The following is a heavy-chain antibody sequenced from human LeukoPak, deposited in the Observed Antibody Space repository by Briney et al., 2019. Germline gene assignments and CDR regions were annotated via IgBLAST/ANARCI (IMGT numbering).Heavy chain of an antibody. CDR1: GFTFSRYG. V-gene: IGHV3-30*02. Sequence: GGSLRLSCAASGFTFSRYGMHWVRQAPGKGLEWVAFIRFDGSNKYYGDSVKGRFTVSRDNSKNTLYLQMNSLRVEDTAVYYCAKEGYDSSGYCFDYWGQGTLVTVSS. J-gene: IGHJ4*02. CDR2: IRFDGSNK. CDR3: AKEGYDSSGYCFDY. D-gene: IGHD3-22*01.